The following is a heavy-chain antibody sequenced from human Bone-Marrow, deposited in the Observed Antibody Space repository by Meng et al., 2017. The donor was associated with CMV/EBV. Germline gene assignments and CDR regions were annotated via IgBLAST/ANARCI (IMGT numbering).Heavy chain of an antibody. J-gene: IGHJ6*02. Sequence: GESLKISCAASGFTFSSYAMHWVRQAPGKGLEWVANIKQDGSEKYYVDSVKGRFTISRDNAKNSLYLQMNSLRADDTAVYYCASDGMDVWGQGTTVTVSS. CDR3: ASDGMDV. CDR1: GFTFSSYA. CDR2: IKQDGSEK. V-gene: IGHV3-7*01.